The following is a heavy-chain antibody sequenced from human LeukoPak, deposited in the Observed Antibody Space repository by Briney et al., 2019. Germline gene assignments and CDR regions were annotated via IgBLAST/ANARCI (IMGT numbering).Heavy chain of an antibody. CDR1: GGSFSGYY. CDR2: INHSGNT. D-gene: IGHD5-12*01. V-gene: IGHV4-34*01. Sequence: KSSETLSLTCAVSGGSFSGYYWSWIRQPPGKGLEWIGEINHSGNTNYNPSPKSRVTISVDTSNNQFSLKLSSVTAADTAVYYCARDGDMLATIFDFWGQGTLVTVSS. CDR3: ARDGDMLATIFDF. J-gene: IGHJ4*02.